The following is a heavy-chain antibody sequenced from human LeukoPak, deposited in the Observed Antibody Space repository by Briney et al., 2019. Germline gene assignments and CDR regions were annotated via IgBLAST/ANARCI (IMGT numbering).Heavy chain of an antibody. V-gene: IGHV3-21*01. J-gene: IGHJ4*02. D-gene: IGHD1-26*01. CDR3: ARNGWVDY. Sequence: TGGSLRLSCAASGFTFSSYDMNWVRQAPGKGLEWVSCIGSISTYIYYADSVKGRFTISRDNAKNSLYLQMNSLRAEDTAVYYCARNGWVDYWGQGTLVTVSS. CDR1: GFTFSSYD. CDR2: IGSISTYI.